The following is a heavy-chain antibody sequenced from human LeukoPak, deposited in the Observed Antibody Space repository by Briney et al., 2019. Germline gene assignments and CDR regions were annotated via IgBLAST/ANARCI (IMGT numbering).Heavy chain of an antibody. CDR3: ARGVGLRYSLRYYYYMDV. D-gene: IGHD3-9*01. CDR2: IYHTGST. J-gene: IGHJ6*03. CDR1: GGSISSSNW. Sequence: PSETLSLTCAVSGGSISSSNWWSWVRQPPGKGLEWIGEIYHTGSTNYNPSLKSRISISVDTSKNQFSLKLSSVTAADTAVYYCARGVGLRYSLRYYYYMDVWGKGTTVTISS. V-gene: IGHV4-4*02.